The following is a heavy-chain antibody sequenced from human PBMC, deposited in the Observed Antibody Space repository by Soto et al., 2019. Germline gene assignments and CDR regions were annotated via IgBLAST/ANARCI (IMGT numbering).Heavy chain of an antibody. CDR1: GGSFSGYY. CDR2: INHSGST. Sequence: SETLSLTCAVYGGSFSGYYWTWIRQPPGTGLEWIGEINHSGSTNYNPSLKSRVTISVDTSKNQFSLKLTSVTAADTAVYYCAREKITALFDYWGQGTLVTVSP. CDR3: AREKITALFDY. V-gene: IGHV4-34*01. J-gene: IGHJ4*02. D-gene: IGHD3-10*01.